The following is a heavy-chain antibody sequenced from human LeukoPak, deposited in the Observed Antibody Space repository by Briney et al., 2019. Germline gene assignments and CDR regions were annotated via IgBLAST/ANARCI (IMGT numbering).Heavy chain of an antibody. CDR1: GGTFSSYA. V-gene: IGHV1-69*13. CDR2: IIPIFGTA. CDR3: ARDTEDYMDV. J-gene: IGHJ6*03. Sequence: ASVNVSCKASGGTFSSYAISWVRQAPGQGLEWMGGIIPIFGTANYAQKFQGRVTITADESTSTAYMELSSLRSEDTAVYYCARDTEDYMDVWGKGTTVTVSS.